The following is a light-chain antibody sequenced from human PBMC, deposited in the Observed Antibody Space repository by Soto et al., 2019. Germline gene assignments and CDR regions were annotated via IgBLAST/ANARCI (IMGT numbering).Light chain of an antibody. J-gene: IGLJ3*02. CDR3: LLYYGGAQHWV. CDR2: STS. V-gene: IGLV7-43*01. CDR1: AGAVTSYNY. Sequence: QAVVTQEPSLTVSPGGTVTLTCASSAGAVTSYNYPNWFQQKPGQAPRALIYSTSNKQSWTPARFSGSLLGDKAALTLSGVQPEDEAEYYCLLYYGGAQHWVFGGGTKHTVL.